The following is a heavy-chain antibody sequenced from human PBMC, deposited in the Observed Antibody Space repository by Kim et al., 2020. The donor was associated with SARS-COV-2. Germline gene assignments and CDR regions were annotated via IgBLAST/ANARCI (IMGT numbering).Heavy chain of an antibody. J-gene: IGHJ3*02. D-gene: IGHD1-1*01. V-gene: IGHV3-73*01. CDR3: TRVPGTPLAFWDAFDI. Sequence: SVKGGFTISRDDPKNTAYLQMNSLKPEDTAVYFCTRVPGTPLAFWDAFDIWGQGTMVTVSS.